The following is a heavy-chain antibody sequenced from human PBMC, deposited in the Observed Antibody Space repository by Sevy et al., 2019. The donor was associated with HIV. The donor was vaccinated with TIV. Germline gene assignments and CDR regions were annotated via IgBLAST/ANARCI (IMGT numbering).Heavy chain of an antibody. CDR1: GFTFSNAW. D-gene: IGHD3-22*01. Sequence: GGSLRLSCAASGFTFSNAWMSWVRQDPGKGLEWVGRIKSKTDGGTTDYAPPVKGRFTIARDDSKNTLYLQMNSLKNEDTAVYYCSLNTRGSSGAFDYWGQGALVTVSS. CDR3: SLNTRGSSGAFDY. J-gene: IGHJ4*02. V-gene: IGHV3-15*01. CDR2: IKSKTDGGTT.